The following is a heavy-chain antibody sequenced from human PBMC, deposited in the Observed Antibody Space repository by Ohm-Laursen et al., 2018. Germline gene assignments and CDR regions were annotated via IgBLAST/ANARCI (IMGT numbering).Heavy chain of an antibody. D-gene: IGHD2-2*01. Sequence: GTLSLTCDVSGDSIENYYWTWIRQAPGKTLEWIGSINYRGTTNYNPSLKSRVTMSTHTSRNQFSLKLNSVTAADTAVYYCARDKIPYCTSTCCDIFGMDVWGQGTTVTVSS. J-gene: IGHJ6*02. CDR3: ARDKIPYCTSTCCDIFGMDV. V-gene: IGHV4-59*01. CDR1: GDSIENYY. CDR2: INYRGTT.